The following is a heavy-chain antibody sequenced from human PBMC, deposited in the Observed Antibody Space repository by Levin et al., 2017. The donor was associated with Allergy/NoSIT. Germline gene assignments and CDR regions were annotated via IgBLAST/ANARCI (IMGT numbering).Heavy chain of an antibody. V-gene: IGHV3-33*01. J-gene: IGHJ5*02. D-gene: IGHD1-1*01. CDR2: IWYDGSNK. CDR1: GFTFSSYG. CDR3: ARGVRLERPLNMGWFDP. Sequence: GGSLRLSCAASGFTFSSYGMHWVRQAPGKGLEWVAVIWYDGSNKYYADSVKGRFTISRDNSKNTLYLQMNSLRAEDTAVYYCARGVRLERPLNMGWFDPWGQGTLVTVSS.